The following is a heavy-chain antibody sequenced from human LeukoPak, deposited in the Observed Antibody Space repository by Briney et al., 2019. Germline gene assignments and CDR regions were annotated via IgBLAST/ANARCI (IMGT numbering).Heavy chain of an antibody. D-gene: IGHD4/OR15-4a*01. CDR3: ARRAGAYSHPYDY. CDR1: GFTFSSYA. V-gene: IGHV3-30*14. J-gene: IGHJ4*02. Sequence: GGSLRLSRAASGFTFSSYAMHWVRQAPGKGLEWVAVISYDGSNKYYADSVKGRFTISRDNSKNTLYLQMNSLRAEDTAVYYCARRAGAYSHPYDYWGQGTLVTVSS. CDR2: ISYDGSNK.